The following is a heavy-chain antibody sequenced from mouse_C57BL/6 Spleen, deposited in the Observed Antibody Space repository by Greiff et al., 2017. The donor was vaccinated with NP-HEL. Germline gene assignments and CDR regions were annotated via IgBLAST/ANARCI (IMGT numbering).Heavy chain of an antibody. CDR2: IDPSDSYT. CDR3: ARNYGSNHWYFDV. CDR1: GYTFTSYW. D-gene: IGHD1-1*01. Sequence: VQLQQPGAELVMPGASVKLSCKASGYTFTSYWMHWVKQRPGQGLEWIGEIDPSDSYTNYNQKFKGKSTLTVDKSSSTAYMQLSSLTSEDSAVYYCARNYGSNHWYFDVWGTGTTVTVSS. J-gene: IGHJ1*03. V-gene: IGHV1-69*01.